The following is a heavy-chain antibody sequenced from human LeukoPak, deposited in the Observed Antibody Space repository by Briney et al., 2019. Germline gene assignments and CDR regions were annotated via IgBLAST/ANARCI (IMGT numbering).Heavy chain of an antibody. D-gene: IGHD5-12*01. CDR1: GFTVSSKY. CDR3: ARGLTYSFLDY. Sequence: GGSLRLSCAASGFTVSSKYMSWVQAPGKGLEWVSIMYDGGRTYYADSVRGRFTISRDNSKNTLHLQMNSLRADDTAVYYCARGLTYSFLDYWGQGTQVTVSS. J-gene: IGHJ4*02. V-gene: IGHV3-53*01. CDR2: MYDGGRT.